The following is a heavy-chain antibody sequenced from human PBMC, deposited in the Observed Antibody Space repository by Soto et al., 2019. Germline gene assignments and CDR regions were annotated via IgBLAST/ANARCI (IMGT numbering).Heavy chain of an antibody. J-gene: IGHJ6*03. V-gene: IGHV1-18*01. CDR2: ISAYNGNT. CDR1: GSTFTSYG. CDR3: ARDGRFLEWSNYYYYYMDV. D-gene: IGHD3-3*01. Sequence: ASVKVSCKASGSTFTSYGISWVRQAPGQGLEWMGWISAYNGNTNYAQKLQGRVTMTTDTSTSTAYMELRSLRSDDTAVYYCARDGRFLEWSNYYYYYMDVWGKGTTVTVSS.